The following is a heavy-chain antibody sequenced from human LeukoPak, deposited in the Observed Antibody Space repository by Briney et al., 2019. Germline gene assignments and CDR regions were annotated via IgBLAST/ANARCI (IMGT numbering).Heavy chain of an antibody. CDR2: ISGGGSST. V-gene: IGHV3-23*01. D-gene: IGHD3-10*01. CDR1: GFTFSTYA. Sequence: GGSLRLSCAASGFTFSTYAMSWVRQTPGKGLEWVSAISGGGSSTYYAGSVKGRFTISRDNSKNTLYLQMNSLTAEDTALYYCAKDPKGWFGEFFDYWGQGTLVTVSS. J-gene: IGHJ4*02. CDR3: AKDPKGWFGEFFDY.